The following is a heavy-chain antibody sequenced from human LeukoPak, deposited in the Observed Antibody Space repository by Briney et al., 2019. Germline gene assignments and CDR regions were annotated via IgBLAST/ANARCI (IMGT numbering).Heavy chain of an antibody. CDR1: GFIFSTYG. D-gene: IGHD3-22*01. V-gene: IGHV3-30*02. J-gene: IGHJ4*02. CDR3: GKHDSSSYY. Sequence: GGSLRLSCAASGFIFSTYGMHWVRQAPGKGLEWVAFLWSDGTDHHYADSVQGRFTISSDNYKSTLLLQMNSLRAEDTAVYYCGKHDSSSYYWGQGTLVTVSS. CDR2: LWSDGTDH.